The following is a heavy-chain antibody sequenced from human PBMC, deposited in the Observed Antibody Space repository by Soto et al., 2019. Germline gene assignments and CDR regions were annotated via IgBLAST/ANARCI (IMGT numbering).Heavy chain of an antibody. D-gene: IGHD3-10*01. CDR3: ARRSVRGVIVDY. CDR2: IIPIFGTA. J-gene: IGHJ4*02. CDR1: GGTFSSYA. V-gene: IGHV1-69*13. Sequence: SVKVSCKASGGTFSSYAISWVRQAPGQGLEWMGGIIPIFGTANYAQKFQGRVTITADESTSTAYMELSSLRSEDTAVYYCARRSVRGVIVDYWGQGTLVTVSS.